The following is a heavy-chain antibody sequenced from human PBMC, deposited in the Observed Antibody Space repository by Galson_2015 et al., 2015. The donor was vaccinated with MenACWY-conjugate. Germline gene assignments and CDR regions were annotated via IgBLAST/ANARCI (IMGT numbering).Heavy chain of an antibody. J-gene: IGHJ4*02. Sequence: SLRLSCAASGFTFSRYWMTWVRQAPGKGLEWVANLKGDVSKRYYVDSVKGRFTISRDNAKNSLYLQMNSLRAEDTAVYYYARENTYNYAYAIDYWGQGILVTVSS. V-gene: IGHV3-7*03. D-gene: IGHD5-18*01. CDR3: ARENTYNYAYAIDY. CDR2: LKGDVSKR. CDR1: GFTFSRYW.